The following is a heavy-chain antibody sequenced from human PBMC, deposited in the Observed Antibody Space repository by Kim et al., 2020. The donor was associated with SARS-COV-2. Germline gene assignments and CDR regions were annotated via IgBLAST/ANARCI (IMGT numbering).Heavy chain of an antibody. J-gene: IGHJ4*02. D-gene: IGHD2-2*01. V-gene: IGHV3-7*01. Sequence: YVDSVKGRFTISRDNAKNSLYLQMNSLRAEDTAVYYCARARGSTSCYAGYWGQGTLVTVSS. CDR3: ARARGSTSCYAGY.